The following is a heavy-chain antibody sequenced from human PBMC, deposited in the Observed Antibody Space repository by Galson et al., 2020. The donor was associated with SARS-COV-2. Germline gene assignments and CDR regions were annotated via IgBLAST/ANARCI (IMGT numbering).Heavy chain of an antibody. J-gene: IGHJ3*02. CDR3: ARGATSSGWYLPDAFDI. D-gene: IGHD6-19*01. CDR1: GFTFSSYE. V-gene: IGHV3-48*03. CDR2: ISGSDYTI. Sequence: LSLTCAASGFTFSSYEMNWVRQAPGKGLEWVSYISGSDYTIYYADSVKGRFTISRDNAKNSLYLQMNSLRAEDTAVYYCARGATSSGWYLPDAFDIWGQGTMVTVSS.